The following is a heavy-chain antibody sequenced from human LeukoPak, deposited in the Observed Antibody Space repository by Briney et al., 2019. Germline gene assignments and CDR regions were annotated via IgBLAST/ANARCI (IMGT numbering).Heavy chain of an antibody. D-gene: IGHD6-13*01. V-gene: IGHV1-18*01. CDR3: AIGIAAAGKPLIFY. CDR1: GYTFTSYG. Sequence: EASVKVSCKASGYTFTSYGISWVRQAPGQGLEWMGWISAYNGNTNYAQKLQGRVTMTTDTSTSTAYMELRSLRSDDTAVYYCAIGIAAAGKPLIFYWGQGTLVTVSS. J-gene: IGHJ4*02. CDR2: ISAYNGNT.